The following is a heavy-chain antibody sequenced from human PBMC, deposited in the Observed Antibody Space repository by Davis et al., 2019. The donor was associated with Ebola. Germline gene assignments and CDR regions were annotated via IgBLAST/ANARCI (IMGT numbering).Heavy chain of an antibody. CDR1: GGSITHYF. CDR3: ARSHSDWLLPFAY. J-gene: IGHJ4*02. D-gene: IGHD3-9*01. CDR2: ITHSGST. V-gene: IGHV4-34*01. Sequence: SETLSLTCTVSGGSITHYFWRWIRQPPGKRLEWIGEITHSGSTNYNPSLKSRVTISVDTSKNQFSLRLSSVTAADTAVYYCARSHSDWLLPFAYWGQGTLATVSS.